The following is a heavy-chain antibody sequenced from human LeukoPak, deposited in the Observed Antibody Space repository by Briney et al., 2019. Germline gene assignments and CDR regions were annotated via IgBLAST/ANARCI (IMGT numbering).Heavy chain of an antibody. V-gene: IGHV3-48*02. CDR1: GFIFSRNN. CDR3: ACARSGGAYLDY. CDR2: ISTSGTTI. Sequence: GRSLRLSCAASGFIFSRNNMDWVRQTPGKGREWISYISTSGTTIYYADSVKGRFTISRDNAKNSLYLQMNSLRDEDTAVYYCACARSGGAYLDYWGQGTLVTVSS. J-gene: IGHJ4*02. D-gene: IGHD5-12*01.